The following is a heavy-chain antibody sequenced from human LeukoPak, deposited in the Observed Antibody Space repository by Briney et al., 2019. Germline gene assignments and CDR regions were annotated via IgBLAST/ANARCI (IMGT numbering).Heavy chain of an antibody. CDR3: ARGYGSGSYYIY. V-gene: IGHV4-34*01. J-gene: IGHJ4*02. D-gene: IGHD3-10*01. CDR2: INRGGDT. Sequence: SETLSLTCAVYGGSFSGNYWSWIRQPPGKGLEWIGEINRGGDTNYNPSLKSRVTISADTSKNQFSLKLTSVTAADTAVYYCARGYGSGSYYIYWGQGTLVTVSP. CDR1: GGSFSGNY.